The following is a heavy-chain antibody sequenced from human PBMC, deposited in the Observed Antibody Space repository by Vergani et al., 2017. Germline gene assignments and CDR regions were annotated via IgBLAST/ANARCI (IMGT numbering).Heavy chain of an antibody. CDR3: AGLCSGGSCYSGDYFDC. J-gene: IGHJ4*02. CDR2: IYYSGST. CDR1: GGSISSYY. D-gene: IGHD2-15*01. Sequence: QVQLQESGPGLVKPSETLSLTCTVSGGSISSYYWSWIRQPPGKGLEWIGYIYYSGSTNYNPSLKSRVTISVDRSKNQFSLKLNSVTAADTAVYYCAGLCSGGSCYSGDYFDCWGQGTLVTVSS. V-gene: IGHV4-59*12.